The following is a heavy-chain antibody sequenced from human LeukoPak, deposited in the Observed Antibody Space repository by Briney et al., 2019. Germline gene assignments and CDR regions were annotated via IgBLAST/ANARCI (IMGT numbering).Heavy chain of an antibody. CDR3: ASSSLLWFGELFPNYFDY. CDR1: GFTFSSYS. V-gene: IGHV3-21*01. CDR2: ISSSSSYI. J-gene: IGHJ4*02. D-gene: IGHD3-10*01. Sequence: GSLRLSWAASGFTFSSYSMNWVRQAPGKGLEWVSSISSSSSYIYYADSVKGRFTISRHDAQNSLYLQMNSLRAEDTAVYYCASSSLLWFGELFPNYFDYWGQGTLVTVSS.